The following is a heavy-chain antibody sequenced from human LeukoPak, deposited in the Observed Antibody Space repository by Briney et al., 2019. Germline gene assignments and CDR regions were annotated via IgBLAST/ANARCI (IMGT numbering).Heavy chain of an antibody. J-gene: IGHJ5*02. Sequence: GASVKVSCKASGGTFSSYAISWVRQAPGQGLEWMGWIHPNSGDTNYAQKFQGRVAMTRNTSISTAYMELSRLRSDDTAVYYCARLPYYEFWSGFGWFDPWGQGTLVTVSS. D-gene: IGHD3-3*01. CDR3: ARLPYYEFWSGFGWFDP. CDR2: IHPNSGDT. CDR1: GGTFSSYA. V-gene: IGHV1-2*02.